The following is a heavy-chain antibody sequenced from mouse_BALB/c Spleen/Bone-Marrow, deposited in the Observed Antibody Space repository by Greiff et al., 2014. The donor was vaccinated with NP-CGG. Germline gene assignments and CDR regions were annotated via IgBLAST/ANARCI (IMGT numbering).Heavy chain of an antibody. CDR1: GYTFTDYY. CDR3: ARSGYYDYVFPY. D-gene: IGHD2-4*01. CDR2: TYPGGGNT. Sequence: QVQLQQSGPELVKPGASVKISCKASGYTFTDYYLSWVLQKPGQGLEWIGWTYPGGGNTYYNEKFKGMATLTVDTSSSTAYMQLSSLTSEDTAVYFCARSGYYDYVFPYWGQGTLVTVSA. J-gene: IGHJ3*01. V-gene: IGHV1-84*02.